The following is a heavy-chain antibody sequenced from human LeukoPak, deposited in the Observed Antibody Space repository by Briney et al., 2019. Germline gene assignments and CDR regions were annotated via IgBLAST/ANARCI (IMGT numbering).Heavy chain of an antibody. Sequence: SVKVSCKTSGYTFPDYGISWVRQAPGQGLEWVGWISGYNGHTNYAQKFQGRVTMTTDTSTSTVYMELRTLRSDDTAVYYCARDQNIAGRPDYWGQGTLVTVSS. CDR3: ARDQNIAGRPDY. CDR2: ISGYNGHT. CDR1: GYTFPDYG. V-gene: IGHV1-18*01. J-gene: IGHJ4*02. D-gene: IGHD6-6*01.